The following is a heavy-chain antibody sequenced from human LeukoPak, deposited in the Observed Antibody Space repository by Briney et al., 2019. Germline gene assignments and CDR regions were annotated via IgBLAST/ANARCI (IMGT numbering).Heavy chain of an antibody. D-gene: IGHD1-26*01. J-gene: IGHJ4*02. CDR1: GFTFSSYS. V-gene: IGHV3-21*01. CDR3: ARQLEGAMGY. Sequence: GGSLRLSCAASGFTFSSYSMNWVRQAPGKGLEWVSSISSSSSYIYYADSVKGRFTISRDNAKNSPYLQMNSLRAEDTAVYYCARQLEGAMGYWGQGTLVTVSS. CDR2: ISSSSSYI.